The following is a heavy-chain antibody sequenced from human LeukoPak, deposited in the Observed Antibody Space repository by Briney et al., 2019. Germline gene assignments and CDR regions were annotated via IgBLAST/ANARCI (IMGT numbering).Heavy chain of an antibody. Sequence: SETLSLTCTVAGGSISSGGYYWSWLRQHPGKGLEWIGYIYYSGSTYYNPSLKSRVTISVDTSKNQFSLKLSSVTAADTAVYYCARDGPYYYDSSGYYYESGMDVWGQGTTVTVSS. D-gene: IGHD3-22*01. CDR2: IYYSGST. V-gene: IGHV4-31*03. CDR1: GGSISSGGYY. CDR3: ARDGPYYYDSSGYYYESGMDV. J-gene: IGHJ6*02.